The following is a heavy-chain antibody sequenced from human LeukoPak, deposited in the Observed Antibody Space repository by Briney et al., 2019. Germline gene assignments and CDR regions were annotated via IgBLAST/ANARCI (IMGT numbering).Heavy chain of an antibody. CDR3: ASALFPWAEYFQH. J-gene: IGHJ1*01. CDR1: GGSFSGYY. Sequence: SETLSLTCAVYGGSFSGYYWSWIRQPPGKGLEWIGEINHTGSTNYNPSLKSRVTISVDTSKNQFSLKLSSVTAADTAVYYCASALFPWAEYFQHWGQGTLVTVSS. D-gene: IGHD2-21*01. CDR2: INHTGST. V-gene: IGHV4-34*01.